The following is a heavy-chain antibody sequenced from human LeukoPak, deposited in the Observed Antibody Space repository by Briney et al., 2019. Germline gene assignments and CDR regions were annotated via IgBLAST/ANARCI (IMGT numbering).Heavy chain of an antibody. CDR2: LYSDGNT. D-gene: IGHD1-14*01. CDR3: ARGVEPLAANTLAY. V-gene: IGHV3-53*01. Sequence: GGSLRLSCAAPGFTVITNDMTGVRQAPGKGLEWVSVLYSDGNTKYADSVQGRFTISRDNSKNALYLEMNSLSPDDTAVYYCARGVEPLAANTLAYWGQGTLVTVSS. J-gene: IGHJ4*02. CDR1: GFTVITND.